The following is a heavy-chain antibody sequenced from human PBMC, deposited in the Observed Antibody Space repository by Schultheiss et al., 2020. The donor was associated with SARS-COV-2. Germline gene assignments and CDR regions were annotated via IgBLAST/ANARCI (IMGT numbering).Heavy chain of an antibody. D-gene: IGHD6-19*01. CDR1: GFTFSSYA. J-gene: IGHJ3*02. CDR3: AKDIAVAGHNAFDI. CDR2: ISYDGSNK. Sequence: GGSLRLSCAASGFTFSSYAMSWVRQAPGKGLEWVAVISYDGSNKYYADSVKGRFTISRDNSKNTLYLQMNSLRAEDTAVYYCAKDIAVAGHNAFDIWGQGTMVTVSS. V-gene: IGHV3-30*18.